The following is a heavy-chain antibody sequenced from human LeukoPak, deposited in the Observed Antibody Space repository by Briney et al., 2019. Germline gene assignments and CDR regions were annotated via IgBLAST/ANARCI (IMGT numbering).Heavy chain of an antibody. J-gene: IGHJ4*02. CDR3: AKDSRGGWSGYFDY. CDR1: GFSFTSSG. CDR2: IWHDGSAE. D-gene: IGHD6-19*01. Sequence: GGSLRLSCVASGFSFTSSGMYWVRQAPGKGLEWVAVIWHDGSAEFYADSVKGRLSISRDNSRSMVYLQMDSLRDDDTAVYFCAKDSRGGWSGYFDYWGQGTLVTVSS. V-gene: IGHV3-33*06.